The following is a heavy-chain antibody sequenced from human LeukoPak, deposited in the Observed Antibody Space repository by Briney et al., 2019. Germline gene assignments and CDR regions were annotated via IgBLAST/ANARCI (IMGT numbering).Heavy chain of an antibody. CDR1: GYTFTDYY. J-gene: IGHJ4*02. Sequence: ASVNVSCKASGYTFTDYYMHWVRQAPGQGLEWMGWIHPSSGATRYAQTFQGRVTMTRDTSISTAYMELNRLTSDDTAMFYCARDLDSGSSLDYWGQGTLVTVSS. D-gene: IGHD3/OR15-3a*01. CDR2: IHPSSGAT. V-gene: IGHV1-2*02. CDR3: ARDLDSGSSLDY.